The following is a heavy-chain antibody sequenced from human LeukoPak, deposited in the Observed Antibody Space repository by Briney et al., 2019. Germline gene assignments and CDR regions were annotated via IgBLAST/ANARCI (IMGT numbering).Heavy chain of an antibody. V-gene: IGHV3-30-3*01. CDR2: ISYDGSNK. Sequence: GGSLRLSCAASGFTFSSYAMHWVRQAPGKGLEWVAVISYDGSNKYYADSVKGRFTISRDNSKNTLYLQMNSLRAEDTAVYYCARDRVHTRRNNWFDPWGQGTLVTVSS. D-gene: IGHD1-14*01. CDR3: ARDRVHTRRNNWFDP. J-gene: IGHJ5*02. CDR1: GFTFSSYA.